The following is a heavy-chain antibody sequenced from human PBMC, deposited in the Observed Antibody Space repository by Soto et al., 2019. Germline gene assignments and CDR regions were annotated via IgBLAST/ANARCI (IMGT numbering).Heavy chain of an antibody. CDR3: AREHVATAAPDAFDI. Sequence: QVQLVHAGAEVKKPGSSVKVSCKASGGTFSSYAISWVRQAPGQGLEWMGGIIPIFGTANYAQKFQGRVTINADKSTSTAYMELRSLRSEDTAVYYCAREHVATAAPDAFDIWGQGTMVTVSS. CDR1: GGTFSSYA. J-gene: IGHJ3*02. V-gene: IGHV1-69*06. D-gene: IGHD6-6*01. CDR2: IIPIFGTA.